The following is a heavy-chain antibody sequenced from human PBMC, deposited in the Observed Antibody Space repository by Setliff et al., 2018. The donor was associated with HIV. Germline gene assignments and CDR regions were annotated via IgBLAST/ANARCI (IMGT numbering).Heavy chain of an antibody. CDR2: IYYSGST. CDR3: AGFSYNFWVYRFDH. V-gene: IGHV4-59*06. Sequence: PSETLSLTCTVSGGSIRSYYWSWIRQPPGKGLEYIGYIYYSGSTYYNPSLKSRVTMSIDTSTQQFFLNVTSVTAADTAVYYCAGFSYNFWVYRFDHWGQGALVTVSS. D-gene: IGHD3-3*01. CDR1: GGSIRSYY. J-gene: IGHJ4*02.